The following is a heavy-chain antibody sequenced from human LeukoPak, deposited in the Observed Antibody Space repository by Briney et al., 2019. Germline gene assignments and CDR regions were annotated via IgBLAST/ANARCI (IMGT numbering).Heavy chain of an antibody. J-gene: IGHJ4*02. D-gene: IGHD2-2*01. CDR1: VYTFTNFY. Sequence: ASVKASCKASVYTFTNFYIHWVRQAPGQGLEWMGWMNPNSGDTSYAREFQDRVTMTRDTSLSTAYMELSRLRSDDTAVYFCARRPINCIITNCYVDYWGQGTLVTVSS. CDR2: MNPNSGDT. CDR3: ARRPINCIITNCYVDY. V-gene: IGHV1-2*02.